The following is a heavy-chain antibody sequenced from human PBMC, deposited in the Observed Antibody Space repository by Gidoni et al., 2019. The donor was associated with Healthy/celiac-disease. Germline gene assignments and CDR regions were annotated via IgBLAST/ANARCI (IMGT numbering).Heavy chain of an antibody. CDR3: ARQAGSGYYGY. D-gene: IGHD3-3*01. CDR1: GGSISSSSYY. CDR2: IYYSGST. V-gene: IGHV4-39*01. Sequence: QLQLQESGPGLVKPSETLSLTCTVSGGSISSSSYYWGWIRQPPGKGLEWIGSIYYSGSTYYNPSLKSRVTISVDTSKNQFSLKLSSVTAADTAVYYCARQAGSGYYGYWGQGTLVTVSS. J-gene: IGHJ4*02.